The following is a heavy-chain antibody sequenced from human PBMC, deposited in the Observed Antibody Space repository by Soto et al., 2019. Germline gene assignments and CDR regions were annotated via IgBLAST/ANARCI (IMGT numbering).Heavy chain of an antibody. D-gene: IGHD5-12*01. V-gene: IGHV4-59*01. CDR3: ARDRYSRYDWGALES. CDR1: NDSTNTYY. Sequence: TLSLTCTVSNDSTNTYYWSWIRQSPGKGLEWMGYMHSKGATKYNPAFESRMTLSLDASRNQFSLKLTSVTPADTAVYYCARDRYSRYDWGALESWGQGPPVTVSS. CDR2: MHSKGAT. J-gene: IGHJ5*02.